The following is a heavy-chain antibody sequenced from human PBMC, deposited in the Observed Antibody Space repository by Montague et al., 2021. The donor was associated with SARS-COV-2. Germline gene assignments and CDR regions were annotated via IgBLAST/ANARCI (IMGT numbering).Heavy chain of an antibody. D-gene: IGHD3-9*01. CDR1: GFSLSTSGMC. J-gene: IGHJ6*02. Sequence: PALVKPTQTLTLTCTFSGFSLSTSGMCVSWIRQPPGKALEWLARIDWDDDKYYSTSLKTRLTISKDTSNNQVVLTMTNMDPVDTAPYYGARRTYDILTGYDYGMDVWGQGTTVTVSS. CDR3: ARRTYDILTGYDYGMDV. V-gene: IGHV2-70*11. CDR2: IDWDDDK.